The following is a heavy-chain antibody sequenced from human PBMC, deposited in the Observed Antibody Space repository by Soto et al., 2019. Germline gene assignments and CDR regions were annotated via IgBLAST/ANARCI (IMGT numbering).Heavy chain of an antibody. V-gene: IGHV3-23*01. D-gene: IGHD2-2*01. Sequence: GGSLRLSCADSGFRFSSYSMSWVRQTPGKGLEWVAAITATGDRTYYADSVTGRFTISRDNSKKTHYLQMTSLRAEDTAMYYCAAMNGYFEYWGQGTPVTVSS. CDR2: ITATGDRT. CDR3: AAMNGYFEY. J-gene: IGHJ4*02. CDR1: GFRFSSYS.